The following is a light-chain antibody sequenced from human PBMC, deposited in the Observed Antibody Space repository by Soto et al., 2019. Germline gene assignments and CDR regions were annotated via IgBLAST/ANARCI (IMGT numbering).Light chain of an antibody. CDR3: QPSDSSTGV. J-gene: IGLJ2*01. Sequence: SYELTRPPSVSVSPGQTASITCSGDKLGDKYACWYQQKPGQSPVLVIYQDSKRPSGIPERFSGSNSGNTATLTISETQAMDEADFYCQPSDSSTGVFGGGTKLTVL. CDR2: QDS. V-gene: IGLV3-1*01. CDR1: KLGDKY.